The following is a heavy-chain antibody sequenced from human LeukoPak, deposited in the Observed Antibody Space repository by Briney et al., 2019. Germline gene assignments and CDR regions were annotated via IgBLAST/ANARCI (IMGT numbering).Heavy chain of an antibody. D-gene: IGHD2-15*01. CDR2: ISSSRSII. Sequence: GGSLRLSYAASGFTFSSYSMNWVRQAPGKGLEWVSYISSSRSIIHYADSVKGRFTISRDNAKNSLYLQMNSLRDEDTAVYYCARDLGGGGRDFDYWGQGTLVTVSS. V-gene: IGHV3-48*02. CDR1: GFTFSSYS. CDR3: ARDLGGGGRDFDY. J-gene: IGHJ4*02.